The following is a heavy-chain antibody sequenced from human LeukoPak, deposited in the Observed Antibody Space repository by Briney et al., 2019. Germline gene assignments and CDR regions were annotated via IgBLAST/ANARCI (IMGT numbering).Heavy chain of an antibody. Sequence: SETLSLTCAVYGGSFSGYYWTWIRQPPGKGLEWIGYVDHTGSTNFNPSLNGRVSISRDTTKSLFSLRLRSVTAADTAVYFCARGRVSSSTWYSAYYYYFYMDVWGKGTTVTVSS. V-gene: IGHV4-59*01. D-gene: IGHD1-1*01. CDR3: ARGRVSSSTWYSAYYYYFYMDV. CDR2: VDHTGST. CDR1: GGSFSGYY. J-gene: IGHJ6*03.